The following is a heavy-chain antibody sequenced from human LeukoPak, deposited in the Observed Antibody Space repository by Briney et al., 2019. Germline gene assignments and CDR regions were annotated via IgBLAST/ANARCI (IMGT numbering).Heavy chain of an antibody. CDR3: ARGGYSSGSDY. D-gene: IGHD6-19*01. CDR2: INSDGSST. J-gene: IGHJ4*02. CDR1: GFTFSSYW. V-gene: IGHV3-74*01. Sequence: GGSLRLSCAASGFTFSSYWLHWVRQAPGKGLVWVSRINSDGSSTSYADSVKGRFTISRDNAKNTLYLQMNSLRAEDTAVYYCARGGYSSGSDYWGQGTLVTVSS.